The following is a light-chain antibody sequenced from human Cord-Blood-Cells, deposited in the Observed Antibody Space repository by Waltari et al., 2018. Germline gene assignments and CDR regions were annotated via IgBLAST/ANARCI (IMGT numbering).Light chain of an antibody. CDR3: QSADSSGTYVV. CDR1: ALPKQY. Sequence: SYELTQPPSVSVSPGQTPRITCSGDALPKQYAYWYQQKPGQAPVRVIYKDSERPAGIPGRFSGSSSGTTVTLTISGVQAEDEADYYCQSADSSGTYVVFGGGTKLTVL. CDR2: KDS. J-gene: IGLJ2*01. V-gene: IGLV3-25*02.